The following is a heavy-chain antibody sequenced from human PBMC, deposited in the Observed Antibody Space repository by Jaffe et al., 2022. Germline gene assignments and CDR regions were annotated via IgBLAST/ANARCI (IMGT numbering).Heavy chain of an antibody. J-gene: IGHJ5*02. CDR1: GYTFTGYY. CDR3: ARTTDCSGGSCYSVSLFDP. D-gene: IGHD2-15*01. Sequence: QVQLVQSGAEVKKPGASVKVSCKASGYTFTGYYMHWVRQAPGQGLEWMGWINPNSGGTNYAQKFQGRVTMTRDTSISTAYMELSRLRSDDTAVYYCARTTDCSGGSCYSVSLFDPWGQGTLVTVSS. V-gene: IGHV1-2*02. CDR2: INPNSGGT.